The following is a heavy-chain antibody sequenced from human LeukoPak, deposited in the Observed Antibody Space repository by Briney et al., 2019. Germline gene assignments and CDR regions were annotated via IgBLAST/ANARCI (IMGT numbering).Heavy chain of an antibody. CDR3: ARGAVSRDCSGGSCYHFDI. CDR1: GYTFTSD. J-gene: IGHJ3*02. Sequence: GASVKVSCKASGYTFTSDINWVRQATGQGLEWMGWMNPSSGNTDYAPKFQGRVTMTRDFSIRTAYMELSSLRSEDTAVYYCARGAVSRDCSGGSCYHFDIWGQGTMVTASS. V-gene: IGHV1-8*01. CDR2: MNPSSGNT. D-gene: IGHD2-15*01.